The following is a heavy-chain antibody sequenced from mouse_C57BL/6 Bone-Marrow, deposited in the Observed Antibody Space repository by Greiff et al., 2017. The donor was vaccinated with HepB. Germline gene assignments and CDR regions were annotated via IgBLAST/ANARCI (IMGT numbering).Heavy chain of an antibody. D-gene: IGHD1-3*01. CDR3: ASNFSFAY. J-gene: IGHJ3*01. CDR2: INPSSGYT. Sequence: QVQLQQSGAELARPGASVKMSCKASGYTFTSYTMHWVKQRPGQGLEWIGYINPSSGYTKYNQKFKDKATLTADKSSSTAYMQLSSLTSENSAVYYCASNFSFAYWGQGTLVTVSA. V-gene: IGHV1-4*01. CDR1: GYTFTSYT.